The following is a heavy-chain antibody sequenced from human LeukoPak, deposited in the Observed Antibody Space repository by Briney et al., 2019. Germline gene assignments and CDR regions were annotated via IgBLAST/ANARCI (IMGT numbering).Heavy chain of an antibody. CDR3: TRVLGSISH. CDR1: VYTFSTCD. V-gene: IGHV1-8*03. J-gene: IGHJ4*02. Sequence: ASVNVSCKASVYTFSTCDINWVRQATGQGLEWIGWMNPNSGNTGFAHTFQGRVTLTRDTSINTAYMELSSLRSEDTAVYYCTRVLGSISHWGQGTLVTVSP. D-gene: IGHD1-1*01. CDR2: MNPNSGNT.